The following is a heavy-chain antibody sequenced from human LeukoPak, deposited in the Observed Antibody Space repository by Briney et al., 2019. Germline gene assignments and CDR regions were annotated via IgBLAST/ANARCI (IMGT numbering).Heavy chain of an antibody. V-gene: IGHV4-4*07. D-gene: IGHD4-17*01. CDR3: ARGHDYGDPYYYYGMDV. J-gene: IGHJ6*02. CDR1: GGSISSYY. CDR2: IYTSGST. Sequence: PSETLSLTCTVSGGSISSYYWSWIRQPAGKGQEWIGPIYTSGSTNYNPSLKSRVNMSVDTSKNQFSLKLSSVTAADTAVYYCARGHDYGDPYYYYGMDVWGQGTTVTVSS.